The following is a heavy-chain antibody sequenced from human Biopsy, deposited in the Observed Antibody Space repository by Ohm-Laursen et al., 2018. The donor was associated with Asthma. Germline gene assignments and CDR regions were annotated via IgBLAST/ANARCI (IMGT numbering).Heavy chain of an antibody. D-gene: IGHD3-16*01. CDR1: GYPFTDYY. CDR3: ARIKIRIGAGTDRYFDL. Sequence: ASVKVSCKTSGYPFTDYYVHWVRQAPGQGLEWMGRIDPNSGGTNYAQKFLGRVTMARDTSVNTAFMVLSRLRSDDTAVYYCARIKIRIGAGTDRYFDLWGRGTLVTVSS. J-gene: IGHJ2*01. V-gene: IGHV1-2*06. CDR2: IDPNSGGT.